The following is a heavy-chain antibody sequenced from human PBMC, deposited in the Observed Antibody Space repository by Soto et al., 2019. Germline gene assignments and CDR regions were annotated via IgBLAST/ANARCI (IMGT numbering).Heavy chain of an antibody. V-gene: IGHV6-1*01. CDR3: ARSIPRSQRRGGDKFDY. CDR1: GDRVSSNSAA. D-gene: IGHD2-21*02. J-gene: IGHJ4*02. CDR2: TYYRSKWYN. Sequence: KQSQTLSLTCAISGDRVSSNSAAWNWIRQSPSRGLEWLGRTYYRSKWYNDYAVSVKSRITINPDTSKNQFSLQLNSVTPEDTAVYYCARSIPRSQRRGGDKFDYWGQGTLVTVSS.